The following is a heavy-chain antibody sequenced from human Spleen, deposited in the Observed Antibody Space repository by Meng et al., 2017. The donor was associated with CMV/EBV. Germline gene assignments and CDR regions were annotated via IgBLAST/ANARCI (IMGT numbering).Heavy chain of an antibody. CDR3: ARELGTYYLFLDN. D-gene: IGHD1-26*01. CDR1: GYTFTSYG. V-gene: IGHV1-2*02. Sequence: ASVKVSCKASGYTFTSYGISWLRQAPGQGLEWMGWINPNSGDTHYAQKFQGRVTMTRDTSISTAFMDLNRLRSDDTAMYYCARELGTYYLFLDNWGQGTLVTVSS. J-gene: IGHJ4*02. CDR2: INPNSGDT.